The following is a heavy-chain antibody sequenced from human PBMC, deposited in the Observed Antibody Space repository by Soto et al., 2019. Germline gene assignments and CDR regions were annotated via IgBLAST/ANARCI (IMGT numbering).Heavy chain of an antibody. CDR3: ARDVLDIFRVATVAFDI. J-gene: IGHJ3*02. Sequence: XTVKVSVKASGYTFTISGISWLRHAPGQGLEWMRWISPNKGNTNKPQKLQGRATITTDTPTSTPKMERRSWGSDHTPLFYCARDVLDIFRVATVAFDIVAEGTLVTV. CDR1: GYTFTISG. V-gene: IGHV1-18*01. D-gene: IGHD2-15*01. CDR2: ISPNKGNT.